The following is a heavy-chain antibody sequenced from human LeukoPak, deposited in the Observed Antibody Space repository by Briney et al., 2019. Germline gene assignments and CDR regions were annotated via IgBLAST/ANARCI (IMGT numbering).Heavy chain of an antibody. D-gene: IGHD3-22*01. CDR2: ISAYNGNT. J-gene: IGHJ4*02. CDR3: ARVQYYYDSSGYYEITENDY. CDR1: GYTFTSYG. V-gene: IGHV1-18*01. Sequence: ASVKVSCTASGYTFTSYGISWVRQAPGQGLEWMGWISAYNGNTNYAQKLQGRVTMTTDTSTSTAYMELRSLRSDDTAVCYCARVQYYYDSSGYYEITENDYWGQGTLVTVSS.